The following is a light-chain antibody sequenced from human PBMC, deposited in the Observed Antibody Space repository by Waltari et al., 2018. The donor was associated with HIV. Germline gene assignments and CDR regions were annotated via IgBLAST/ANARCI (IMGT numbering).Light chain of an antibody. CDR1: QSISSH. CDR2: AAS. Sequence: DIQMTQSPSSLSASLGDRVNITCRASQSISSHLNWYQQKPGEAPKVLIYAASSLRSDVPSRFSGSGSGTDFTLTISSLQLEDFATYYCQQSYSSPNNFGQGT. CDR3: QQSYSSPNN. V-gene: IGKV1-39*01. J-gene: IGKJ2*01.